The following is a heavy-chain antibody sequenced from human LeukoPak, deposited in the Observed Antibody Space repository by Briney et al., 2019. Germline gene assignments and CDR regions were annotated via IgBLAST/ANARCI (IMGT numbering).Heavy chain of an antibody. CDR2: IGTAGDT. CDR1: GFTFSSYD. V-gene: IGHV3-13*01. CDR3: ARVRGYYDSTYHDAFDI. Sequence: GGSLRLSCAASGFTFSSYDMHWVRQATGKGLEWVSAIGTAGDTYYPGSVKGRFTISRENAKNSLYLQMNSLRAEDTAVYYCARVRGYYDSTYHDAFDIWGQGTMVTVSS. D-gene: IGHD3-22*01. J-gene: IGHJ3*02.